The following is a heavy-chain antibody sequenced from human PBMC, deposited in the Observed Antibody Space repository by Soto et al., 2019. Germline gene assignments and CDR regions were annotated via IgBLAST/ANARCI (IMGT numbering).Heavy chain of an antibody. D-gene: IGHD2-15*01. J-gene: IGHJ5*02. CDR2: IYYSGST. CDR3: ARDWVVAEYNWFDP. Sequence: TLSLTCTVSGGSISSGGYYWSWIRQHPGEGLEWIGYIYYSGSTYYNPSLKSRVTISVDTSKNQFSLKLSSVTAADTAVYYCARDWVVAEYNWFDPWGQGTLVTVSS. V-gene: IGHV4-31*03. CDR1: GGSISSGGYY.